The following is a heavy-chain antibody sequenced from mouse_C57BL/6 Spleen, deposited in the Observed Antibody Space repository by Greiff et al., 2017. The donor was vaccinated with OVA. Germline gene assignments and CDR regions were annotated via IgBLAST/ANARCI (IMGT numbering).Heavy chain of an antibody. Sequence: QVQLQQPGTELVKPGASVKLSCKASGYTFTSYWMHWVKQRPGQGLEWIGNINPSNGGTNYNEKFKSKATLTVDKSSSTAYMQLSSLTSEDSAVYYCASTLIYSNLSYWYFDVWGTGTTVTVSS. CDR3: ASTLIYSNLSYWYFDV. D-gene: IGHD2-5*01. J-gene: IGHJ1*03. CDR2: INPSNGGT. V-gene: IGHV1-53*01. CDR1: GYTFTSYW.